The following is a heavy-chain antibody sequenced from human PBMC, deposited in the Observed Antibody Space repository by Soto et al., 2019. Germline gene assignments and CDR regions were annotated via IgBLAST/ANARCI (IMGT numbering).Heavy chain of an antibody. CDR2: ISYDGSNK. CDR3: ARAHGYRSSWYRANYYYGMDV. CDR1: GFTFSSYA. V-gene: IGHV3-30-3*01. D-gene: IGHD6-13*01. Sequence: PGGSLRLSCAASGFTFSSYAMHWVRQAPGKGLEWVAVISYDGSNKYYADSVKGRFTISRDNSKNTLYLQMNSLRAEDTAVYYCARAHGYRSSWYRANYYYGMDVWGQGTTVTVYS. J-gene: IGHJ6*02.